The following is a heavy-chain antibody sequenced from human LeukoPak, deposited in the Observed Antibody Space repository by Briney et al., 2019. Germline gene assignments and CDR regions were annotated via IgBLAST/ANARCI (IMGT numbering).Heavy chain of an antibody. J-gene: IGHJ5*02. Sequence: ASVKVSCKASGYTFTGYYMHWVRQAPGQGLEWMGWINPNSGGTNYAQKFQGRVTMTRDTSISTAYMELSRLRSDDTAVYYCARDSVLGILSGRFDPWGQGTLVTVSS. CDR2: INPNSGGT. D-gene: IGHD7-27*01. V-gene: IGHV1-2*02. CDR3: ARDSVLGILSGRFDP. CDR1: GYTFTGYY.